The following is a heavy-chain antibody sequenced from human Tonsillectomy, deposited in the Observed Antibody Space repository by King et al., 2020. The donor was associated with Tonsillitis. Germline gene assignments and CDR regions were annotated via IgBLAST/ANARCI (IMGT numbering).Heavy chain of an antibody. D-gene: IGHD1-26*01. CDR2: VNGGGDRT. CDR1: GFTFSSNA. J-gene: IGHJ4*02. CDR3: AKEKWGPGVDY. Sequence: VQLVESGGGLVEPGGSLRLSCAASGFTFSSNAMSWGRPAPGKGLEWVSAVNGGGDRTFYAGSVKGRFTISRDNSKNTLYLQMNGLRVEDTAVYYCAKEKWGPGVDYWGQGTLVTVSS. V-gene: IGHV3-23*04.